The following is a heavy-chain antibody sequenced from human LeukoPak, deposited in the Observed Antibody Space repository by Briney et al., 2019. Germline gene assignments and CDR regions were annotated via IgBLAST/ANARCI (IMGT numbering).Heavy chain of an antibody. CDR1: GFTFSSYS. V-gene: IGHV3-21*01. CDR2: ISSSSSYI. D-gene: IGHD1-26*01. CDR3: ARESLQWELRGAFDI. Sequence: GGSLRLSCAASGFTFSSYSMNWVRQAPGKGLEWVSSISSSSSYIYYADSVKGRFTISRDNAKNSLYLQMNSLRAEDTAVYYCARESLQWELRGAFDIWGQGTMVTVSS. J-gene: IGHJ3*02.